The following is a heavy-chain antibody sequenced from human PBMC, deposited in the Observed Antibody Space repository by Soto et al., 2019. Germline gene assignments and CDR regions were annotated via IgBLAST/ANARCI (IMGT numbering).Heavy chain of an antibody. CDR2: ISYDGSNK. CDR3: AKDLDLIAVAGAYYYYGMDV. CDR1: GFTFSSYG. Sequence: GGSLRLSCAASGFTFSSYGMHWVRQAPGKGLEWVAVISYDGSNKYYADSVKGRFTISRDNSKNTLYLQMNSLRAEDTAVYYCAKDLDLIAVAGAYYYYGMDVWGQGTTVTVSS. V-gene: IGHV3-30*18. D-gene: IGHD6-19*01. J-gene: IGHJ6*02.